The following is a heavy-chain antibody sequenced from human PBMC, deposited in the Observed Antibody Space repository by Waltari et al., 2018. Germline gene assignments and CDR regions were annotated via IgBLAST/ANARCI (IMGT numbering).Heavy chain of an antibody. Sequence: EVQLVESGGGLVRPGGSLRRSCEAAGFTFSGYSMNWVRQAPGKGLECVSSISCDSRFIYYADSVNGRFTISTDDAKNSLYLQMNSLRVEDTAVYYCARDRRGYFDYWGPGTLVSVSS. D-gene: IGHD3-16*01. V-gene: IGHV3-21*01. CDR3: ARDRRGYFDY. CDR2: ISCDSRFI. J-gene: IGHJ4*02. CDR1: GFTFSGYS.